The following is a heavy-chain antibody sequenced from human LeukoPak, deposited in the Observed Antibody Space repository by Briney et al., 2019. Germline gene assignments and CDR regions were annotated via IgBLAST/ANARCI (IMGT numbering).Heavy chain of an antibody. CDR2: ITGRSDKA. CDR1: GFNFIKYD. V-gene: IGHV3-23*01. D-gene: IGHD6-19*01. CDR3: AKGGWLDD. J-gene: IGHJ4*02. Sequence: GGSLRFSCAASGFNFIKYDMTWARQARGKGLEWVSTITGRSDKAYYTDSVKGRFVTSRDNSKDTLYLQMNSLRAEDTALYYCAKGGWLDDLGQGALVTVSS.